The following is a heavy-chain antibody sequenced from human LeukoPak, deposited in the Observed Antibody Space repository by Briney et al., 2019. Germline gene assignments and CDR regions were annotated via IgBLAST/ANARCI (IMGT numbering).Heavy chain of an antibody. D-gene: IGHD2-15*01. CDR3: ARDRDYCSGGSCYVDY. CDR2: ISYDGSNK. V-gene: IGHV3-30*03. CDR1: GFTFSSYG. J-gene: IGHJ4*02. Sequence: GGSLRLSCAASGFTFSSYGMHWVRQAPGKGLEWVAVISYDGSNKYYADSVKGRFTISRDNSKNTLYLQMNSLRAEDTAVYYCARDRDYCSGGSCYVDYWGQGTLVTVSS.